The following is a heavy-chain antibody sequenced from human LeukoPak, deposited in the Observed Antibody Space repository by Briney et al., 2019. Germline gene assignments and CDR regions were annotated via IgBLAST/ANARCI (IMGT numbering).Heavy chain of an antibody. J-gene: IGHJ4*02. D-gene: IGHD3-16*01. CDR2: ISSSGSGGNT. V-gene: IGHV3-23*01. Sequence: GGSLRLSCVASGVTLSNYAMSWARQAPGKGLEWVSGISSSGSGGNTYYADSVKGRFTISRDSSRNTLFLHMNSLRAEDTAVYYCARLCWGNQLAGFDSWGQGTLVTVSS. CDR1: GVTLSNYA. CDR3: ARLCWGNQLAGFDS.